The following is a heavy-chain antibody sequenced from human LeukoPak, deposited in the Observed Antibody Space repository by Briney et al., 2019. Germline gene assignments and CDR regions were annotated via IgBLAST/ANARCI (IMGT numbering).Heavy chain of an antibody. CDR1: GGTFSSYA. V-gene: IGHV1-69*04. Sequence: SVKVSCKASGGTFSSYAISWVRQAPGQGLEWMGRIIPILGIANYAQKFQGRVTITADKSTSTAYMELSSLRSEDTAVYYCAREVPGSGSFDYWGQGTLVTVSS. CDR3: AREVPGSGSFDY. CDR2: IIPILGIA. J-gene: IGHJ4*02. D-gene: IGHD3-10*01.